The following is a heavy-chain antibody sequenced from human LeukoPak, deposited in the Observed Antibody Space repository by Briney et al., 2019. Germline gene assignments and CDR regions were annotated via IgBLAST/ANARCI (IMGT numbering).Heavy chain of an antibody. CDR1: GFTFSTYG. Sequence: PGRSLKLSCAASGFTFSTYGMHWVRQSPGKGLEWVAYLWSDGGNKNYGDSVKGRFTISRDNSKNTLYLHMNSLTAEDTAVYYCVRRFGSGNYGNWFDSWGQGTLVIVSS. D-gene: IGHD1-26*01. J-gene: IGHJ5*01. CDR3: VRRFGSGNYGNWFDS. V-gene: IGHV3-33*01. CDR2: LWSDGGNK.